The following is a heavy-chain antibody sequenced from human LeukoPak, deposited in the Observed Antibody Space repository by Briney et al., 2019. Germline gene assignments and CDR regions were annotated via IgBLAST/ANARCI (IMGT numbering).Heavy chain of an antibody. V-gene: IGHV3-49*04. Sequence: PGGSLRLSCTASGFTFGDYAMSWVRQAPGKGLEWVGFIRSKAYGGTTEYAASVKGRFTISRDDSKSIAYLQMNSLKTEDTAVYYCTRVGSSGWYDNYWGQGPLVTVSS. J-gene: IGHJ4*02. CDR3: TRVGSSGWYDNY. CDR2: IRSKAYGGTT. CDR1: GFTFGDYA. D-gene: IGHD6-19*01.